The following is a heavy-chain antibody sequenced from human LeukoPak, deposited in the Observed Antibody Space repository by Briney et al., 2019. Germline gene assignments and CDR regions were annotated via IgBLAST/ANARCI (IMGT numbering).Heavy chain of an antibody. Sequence: ASVKVSCKASGYTFTSYDINWVRQATGQGLEWMGWMNPNSGNTGYAQKFQGRVTITRNTSISTAYMELSSLRSEDTAVYYCAKVPGYCSTSSCYKYYFDYWGQGTLVPVAS. V-gene: IGHV1-8*03. D-gene: IGHD2-2*02. J-gene: IGHJ4*02. CDR2: MNPNSGNT. CDR3: AKVPGYCSTSSCYKYYFDY. CDR1: GYTFTSYD.